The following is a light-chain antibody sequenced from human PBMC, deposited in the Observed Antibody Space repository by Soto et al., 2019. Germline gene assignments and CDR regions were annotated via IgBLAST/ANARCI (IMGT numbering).Light chain of an antibody. V-gene: IGKV1-5*01. Sequence: DIQMTQSPSTLSASVGDTVTITCRASQSVSTWLAWYQQNPGIAPQLLIYDASRLKTGAPSRFRGRGSGTEFTLTITRLQPDDFATYQCQQYNTLSLTFRGGTKVEIK. CDR2: DAS. CDR1: QSVSTW. J-gene: IGKJ4*01. CDR3: QQYNTLSLT.